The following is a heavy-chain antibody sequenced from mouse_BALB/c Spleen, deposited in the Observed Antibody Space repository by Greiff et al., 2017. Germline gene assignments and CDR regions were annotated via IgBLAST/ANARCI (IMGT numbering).Heavy chain of an antibody. D-gene: IGHD1-1*01. CDR2: ISDGGSYT. CDR1: GFTFSDYY. V-gene: IGHV5-4*02. CDR3: ARDYYGSTWYFDV. Sequence: EVQLVESGGGLVKPGGSLKLSCAASGFTFSDYYMYWVRQTPEKRLEWVATISDGGSYTYYPDSVKGRFTISRDNAKNNLYLQMSSLKSEDTAMYYCARDYYGSTWYFDVWGAGTTVTVSS. J-gene: IGHJ1*01.